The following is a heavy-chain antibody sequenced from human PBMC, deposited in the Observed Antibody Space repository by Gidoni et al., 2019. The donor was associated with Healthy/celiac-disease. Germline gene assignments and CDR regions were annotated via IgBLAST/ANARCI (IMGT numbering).Heavy chain of an antibody. CDR1: GGSITSYY. D-gene: IGHD5-12*01. CDR3: ARDNLSGYELSGNYYGMDV. J-gene: IGHJ6*02. V-gene: IGHV4-59*01. CDR2: IYYSGST. Sequence: QVQLQASGPGLVKHSETLSLPCTVAGGSITSYYWSWIRQPPGKGLQWIGYIYYSGSTNYTPSLKSRVTISVDTSKNQFSLRLSSVTAADTAVYYWARDNLSGYELSGNYYGMDVWGQGTTFSVSS.